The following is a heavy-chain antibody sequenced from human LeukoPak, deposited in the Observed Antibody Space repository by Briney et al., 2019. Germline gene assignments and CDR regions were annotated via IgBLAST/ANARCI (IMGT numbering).Heavy chain of an antibody. CDR2: IHYSGST. CDR1: GGSFSGSSYY. J-gene: IGHJ5*02. D-gene: IGHD2-21*02. Sequence: KPSETLSLTCTVSGGSFSGSSYYWGWIRQPPGKGLEWIGSIHYSGSTYYSPSLKSRVTIFVDTSKNRFSLKLISVTAADTAVYYCARLEAYCGGDCYPYWFDPWGQGTLVTVSS. CDR3: ARLEAYCGGDCYPYWFDP. V-gene: IGHV4-39*01.